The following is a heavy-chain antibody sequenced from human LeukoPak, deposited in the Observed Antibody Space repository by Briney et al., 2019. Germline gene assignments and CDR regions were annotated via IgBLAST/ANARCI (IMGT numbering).Heavy chain of an antibody. CDR2: IKQDGSEK. CDR3: ARSLGSKVPSAMNY. Sequence: GGSLRLSCAASGFTFSSYWMSWVRQAPGKGLEWVANIKQDGSEKYYVDSVKGRFTISRDNAKNSLYLQMNSLRAEDTAVYYCARSLGSKVPSAMNYWGQGTLVTVSS. CDR1: GFTFSSYW. J-gene: IGHJ4*02. V-gene: IGHV3-7*01. D-gene: IGHD2-2*01.